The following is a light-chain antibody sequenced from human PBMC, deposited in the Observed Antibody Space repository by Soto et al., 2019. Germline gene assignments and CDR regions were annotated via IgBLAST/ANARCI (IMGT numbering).Light chain of an antibody. CDR1: QSVSTS. J-gene: IGKJ1*01. V-gene: IGKV3-11*01. CDR2: DAS. CDR3: QVRDVWPT. Sequence: IVLTQSPATLSLSPGERAALSRRASQSVSTSLAWYQHKPGQAPRLIIYDASKRAPGLPARFSGSGSGTDFTLTISSLEPEDFAVYYCQVRDVWPTFGQGTKVEIK.